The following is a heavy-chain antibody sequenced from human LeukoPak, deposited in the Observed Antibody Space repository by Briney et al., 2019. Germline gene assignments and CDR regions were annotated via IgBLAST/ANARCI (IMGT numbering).Heavy chain of an antibody. CDR3: ASQFGTTGRGAFDI. V-gene: IGHV4-39*01. D-gene: IGHD1-1*01. CDR2: IYYSGTT. J-gene: IGHJ3*02. CDR1: GGSISSSSYY. Sequence: PSETLSLTCTVSGGSISSSSYYWGWLRQPPGKGLEWIGSIYYSGTTYYNPSLKSRVTISVDTSKNQFSLKLSSVTAADTAVYYCASQFGTTGRGAFDIWGQGTMVTVSS.